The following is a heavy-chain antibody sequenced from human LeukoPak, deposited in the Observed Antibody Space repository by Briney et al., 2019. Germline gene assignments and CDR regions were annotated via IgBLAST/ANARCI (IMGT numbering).Heavy chain of an antibody. CDR2: ISAYNGNT. CDR1: GYTFTSYG. D-gene: IGHD3-22*01. CDR3: AKDYYDSSGYFNYFQH. V-gene: IGHV1-18*01. Sequence: ASVKVSCKASGYTFTSYGISWVRQAPGQGLEWMGWISAYNGNTNYAQKFQGRVTITADESTSTAYMELSSLRSEDTAVYYCAKDYYDSSGYFNYFQHWGQGTLVTVSS. J-gene: IGHJ1*01.